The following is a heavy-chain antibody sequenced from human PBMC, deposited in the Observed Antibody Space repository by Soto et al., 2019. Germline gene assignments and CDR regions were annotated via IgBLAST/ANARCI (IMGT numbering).Heavy chain of an antibody. CDR3: ARDAYCDFWSGSTPCWCDP. V-gene: IGHV3-74*01. J-gene: IGHJ5*02. CDR1: GFTFSGYW. Sequence: PGGSVRHSCSASGFTFSGYWMHWVRQAPGKGLVWVSRINNVGSSTNYADSLKGRVTISGDNAKNMLYLQMDSLTVEDKALSYCARDAYCDFWSGSTPCWCDPWGQRTLVTGS. D-gene: IGHD3-3*01. CDR2: INNVGSST.